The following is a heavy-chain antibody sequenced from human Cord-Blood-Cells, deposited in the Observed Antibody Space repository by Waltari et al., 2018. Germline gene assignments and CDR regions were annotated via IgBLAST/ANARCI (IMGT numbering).Heavy chain of an antibody. CDR1: GYTLTELS. CDR2: FDTEDGET. J-gene: IGHJ4*02. V-gene: IGHV1-24*01. CDR3: ATVVDILTGYYQTYYFDY. Sequence: QVQLVQSGAEVKKPGASGKVSCKVSGYTLTELSMQWVRPAPAKGLEWMGGFDTEDGETIYAQKFQGRVTMTEDTSTDTAYMELSSLRSEDTAVYYCATVVDILTGYYQTYYFDYWGQGTLVTVSS. D-gene: IGHD3-9*01.